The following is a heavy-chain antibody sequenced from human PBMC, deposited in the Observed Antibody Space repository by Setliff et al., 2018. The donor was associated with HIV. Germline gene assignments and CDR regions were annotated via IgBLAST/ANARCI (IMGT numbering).Heavy chain of an antibody. D-gene: IGHD2-2*01. CDR2: IDTDNGYR. V-gene: IGHV1-3*04. CDR1: GYTFSEYA. Sequence: GASVKVSCKASGYTFSEYAIHWVRQAPGQRLEWMGRIDTDNGYRRYSPKLQGRVTITKDTSANTAYMEFRGLRSEDTAVYYFARWCAAAGCYPAIYHFDSWGQGTLVTVSS. J-gene: IGHJ4*02. CDR3: ARWCAAAGCYPAIYHFDS.